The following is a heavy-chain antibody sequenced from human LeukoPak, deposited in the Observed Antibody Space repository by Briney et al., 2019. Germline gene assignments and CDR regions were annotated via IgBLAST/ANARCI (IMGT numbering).Heavy chain of an antibody. CDR3: AKDHLAGYSYGGYYFDY. CDR1: GFTFSDYY. D-gene: IGHD5-18*01. J-gene: IGHJ4*02. CDR2: ISSSSSYT. Sequence: GGSLRLSCAASGFTFSDYYMSWIRQAPGKGLEWVSYISSSSSYTNYADSVKGRFTISRDNAKNSLYLQMNSLRAEDTAVYYCAKDHLAGYSYGGYYFDYWGQGTLVTVSS. V-gene: IGHV3-11*05.